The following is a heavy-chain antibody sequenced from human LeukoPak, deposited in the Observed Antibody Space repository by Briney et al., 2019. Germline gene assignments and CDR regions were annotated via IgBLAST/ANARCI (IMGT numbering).Heavy chain of an antibody. J-gene: IGHJ4*02. CDR1: GYSFTSYA. CDR3: ARGEKTAAGTNHFDY. V-gene: IGHV7-4-1*02. Sequence: ASVKVSCKASGYSFTSYALIWVRQAPGQGLEWMGWINTNTGNPTYAQGFTGRFVFSLDTSVSTAYLQISSLKAEDTAVYYCARGEKTAAGTNHFDYWGQGTLVTVSS. CDR2: INTNTGNP. D-gene: IGHD6-13*01.